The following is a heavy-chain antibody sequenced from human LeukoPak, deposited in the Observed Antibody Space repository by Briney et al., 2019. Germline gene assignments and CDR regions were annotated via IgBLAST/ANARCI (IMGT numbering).Heavy chain of an antibody. V-gene: IGHV4-30-4*01. J-gene: IGHJ5*02. Sequence: SETLSLTGTVSGGSISSGDYYWSWIRQPPGKGLEWIGYIYYSGSTYYNPSLKSRLTISRDTSKNQFSLKLTSVTAADTAVYFCARRNSGWFDPWGQGTLVTVSS. D-gene: IGHD2-21*01. CDR1: GGSISSGDYY. CDR3: ARRNSGWFDP. CDR2: IYYSGST.